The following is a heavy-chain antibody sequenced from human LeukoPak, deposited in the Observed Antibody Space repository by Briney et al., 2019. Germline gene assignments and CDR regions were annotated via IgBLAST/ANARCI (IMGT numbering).Heavy chain of an antibody. CDR1: GGSVSNASYY. CDR2: VYYSGST. D-gene: IGHD3-10*01. J-gene: IGHJ4*02. CDR3: ARGGSAYDD. V-gene: IGHV4-61*01. Sequence: SETLSLTCTVSGGSVSNASYYWSWIRQPPGKGLDWIGYVYYSGSTNYSPSLQSRVTVSVDTSKNQFSLKLTSVTAADTAVYYCARGGSAYDDWGRGTLVTVSS.